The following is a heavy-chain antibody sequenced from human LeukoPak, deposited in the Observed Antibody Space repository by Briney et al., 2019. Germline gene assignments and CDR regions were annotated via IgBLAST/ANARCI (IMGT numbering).Heavy chain of an antibody. CDR2: IYYSGST. CDR3: ARHRPFIVATIKNAFDI. Sequence: SETLSLTCTVSGGSISSSSYYWGWIRQPPGKGLEWIGSIYYSGSTYYNPSLKSRVTISVDTSKNQFSLKLSSVTAADTAVYYCARHRPFIVATIKNAFDIWGQGTMVTVSS. J-gene: IGHJ3*02. V-gene: IGHV4-39*01. D-gene: IGHD5-12*01. CDR1: GGSISSSSYY.